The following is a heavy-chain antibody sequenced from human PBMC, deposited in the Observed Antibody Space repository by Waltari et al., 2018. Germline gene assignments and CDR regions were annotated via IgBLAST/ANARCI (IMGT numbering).Heavy chain of an antibody. CDR1: GYSFTDYY. D-gene: IGHD3-22*01. CDR3: ARGDSWYIHY. Sequence: QVQLVQSGAEVKKPGASVKVSCKASGYSFTDYYIHWVRQAPGQGLEWMGWIKPNSGGTNCAQKFQDRVTMTRDTSIRTASMELTRLRSDDTAVYYCARGDSWYIHYWGQGTLVTVSS. CDR2: IKPNSGGT. J-gene: IGHJ4*02. V-gene: IGHV1-2*02.